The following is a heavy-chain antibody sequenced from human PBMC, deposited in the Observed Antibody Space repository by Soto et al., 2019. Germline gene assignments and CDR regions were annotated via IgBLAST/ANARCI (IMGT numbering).Heavy chain of an antibody. V-gene: IGHV1-69*01. CDR2: IIPIFGTA. Sequence: QVQLVQSGAEVKKPGSSVKVSCKASGGTFSSYAISWVRQAPGQGLEWMGGIIPIFGTANYAQKFQGRVTITADESTSTAYMELSSLISEDTAVYYCARLWEERGNYYYGMDVWGQGTTVTVSS. CDR3: ARLWEERGNYYYGMDV. CDR1: GGTFSSYA. D-gene: IGHD1-26*01. J-gene: IGHJ6*02.